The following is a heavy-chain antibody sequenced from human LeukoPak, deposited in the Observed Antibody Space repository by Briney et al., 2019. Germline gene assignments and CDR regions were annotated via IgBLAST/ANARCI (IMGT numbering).Heavy chain of an antibody. Sequence: SGTLSLTCAVSGGSISSSNWWSWVRQPPGKGLEWIGEIYHSGSTNYNPSLKSRVAISVDKSKNQFSLKLSSVTAADTAVYYCARVYGGILTGYYGYDYWGQGTQVTVSS. V-gene: IGHV4-4*02. CDR3: ARVYGGILTGYYGYDY. CDR1: GGSISSSNW. D-gene: IGHD3-9*01. CDR2: IYHSGST. J-gene: IGHJ4*02.